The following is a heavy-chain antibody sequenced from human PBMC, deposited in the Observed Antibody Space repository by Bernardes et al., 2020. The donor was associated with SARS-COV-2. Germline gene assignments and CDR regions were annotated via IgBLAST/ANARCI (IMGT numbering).Heavy chain of an antibody. J-gene: IGHJ6*03. CDR1: GYTFSSYG. V-gene: IGHV1-18*01. Sequence: ASVKVSCKASGYTFSSYGISWVRQAPGQGLEWMGWISAYNGNTNYAQKLQGRVTMTTDTSTSTAYMELRSLRSDDTAVYYCARGNYDFWSGYYANYMDVWGKGTTVTVSS. CDR2: ISAYNGNT. D-gene: IGHD3-3*01. CDR3: ARGNYDFWSGYYANYMDV.